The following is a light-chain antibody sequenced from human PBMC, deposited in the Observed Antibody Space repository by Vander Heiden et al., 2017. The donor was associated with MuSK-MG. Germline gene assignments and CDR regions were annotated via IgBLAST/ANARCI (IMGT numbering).Light chain of an antibody. J-gene: IGKJ1*01. CDR3: QQRSDWPRT. Sequence: IVLTQSPATLSLSPGERAVLSCRASQSVSSYLTLYQLKPGQPPRLLIYDVSKRATGVPARFSGSVSGTDFTLTIGSLEPEDFAVYYCQQRSDWPRTFGRGTKVDIK. CDR1: QSVSSY. V-gene: IGKV3-11*01. CDR2: DVS.